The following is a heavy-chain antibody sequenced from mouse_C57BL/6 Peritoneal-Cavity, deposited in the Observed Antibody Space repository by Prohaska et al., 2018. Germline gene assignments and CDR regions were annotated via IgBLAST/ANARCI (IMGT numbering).Heavy chain of an antibody. V-gene: IGHV1-26*01. D-gene: IGHD4-1*01. CDR2: INPNNGGT. Sequence: HGKSLEWIGDINPNNGGTSYNQKFKGKATLTVDKSSSTAYMELRSLTSEDSAVYYCARDWDRESAMDYWGQGTSVTVSS. J-gene: IGHJ4*01. CDR3: ARDWDRESAMDY.